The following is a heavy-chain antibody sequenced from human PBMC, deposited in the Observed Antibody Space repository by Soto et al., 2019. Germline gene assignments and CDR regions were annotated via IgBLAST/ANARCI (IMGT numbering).Heavy chain of an antibody. Sequence: GGSLRLSCAASGFTFDDYAMHWVRQAPGKGLEWVSGISWNSGSIGYADSVKGRFTISRDNAKNSLYLQMNSLRAEDTALYYCAKDKSSYFDYWGQGTLVTVS. J-gene: IGHJ4*02. CDR3: AKDKSSYFDY. CDR1: GFTFDDYA. V-gene: IGHV3-9*01. CDR2: ISWNSGSI.